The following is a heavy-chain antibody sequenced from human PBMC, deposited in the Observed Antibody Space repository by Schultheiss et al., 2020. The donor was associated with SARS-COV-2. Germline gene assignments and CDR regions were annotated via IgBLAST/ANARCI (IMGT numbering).Heavy chain of an antibody. V-gene: IGHV3-74*01. CDR1: GFTFSSYW. Sequence: GGSLRLSCAASGFTFSSYWMHWVRQAPGKGLVWVSAISGSGGSTSYADSVKGRFTISRDNAKNSLYLQMNSLRAEDTAVYYCARGLEGDFDYWGQGTLVTVSS. CDR3: ARGLEGDFDY. J-gene: IGHJ4*02. D-gene: IGHD1-26*01. CDR2: ISGSGGST.